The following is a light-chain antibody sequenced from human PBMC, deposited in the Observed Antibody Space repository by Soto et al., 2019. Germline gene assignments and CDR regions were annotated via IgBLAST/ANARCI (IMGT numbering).Light chain of an antibody. Sequence: EIVLTQSPGTLSLLPGERATLSCRSSQSVGSNYLAWYQQKPGRAPRLLIYGASSRATGIPDRFTGSGSGTDFTLTISRLEPKDSAVYYCHQYSTSPPWTFGQGTKVEIK. CDR2: GAS. V-gene: IGKV3-20*01. J-gene: IGKJ1*01. CDR1: QSVGSNY. CDR3: HQYSTSPPWT.